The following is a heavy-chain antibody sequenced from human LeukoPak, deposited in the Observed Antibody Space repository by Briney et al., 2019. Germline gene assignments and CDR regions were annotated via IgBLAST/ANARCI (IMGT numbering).Heavy chain of an antibody. V-gene: IGHV3-48*01. CDR3: ARKGDYYDSSGYPGTGDAFDI. Sequence: GGSLRLSCAASGFTFSSYSMNWVRQAPGKGLEWVSYISSSSSTIYYADSVKGRFTISRDNAKNSLYLQMNSLRAEDTAVYYCARKGDYYDSSGYPGTGDAFDIWGQGTMVTVSS. CDR2: ISSSSSTI. CDR1: GFTFSSYS. D-gene: IGHD3-22*01. J-gene: IGHJ3*02.